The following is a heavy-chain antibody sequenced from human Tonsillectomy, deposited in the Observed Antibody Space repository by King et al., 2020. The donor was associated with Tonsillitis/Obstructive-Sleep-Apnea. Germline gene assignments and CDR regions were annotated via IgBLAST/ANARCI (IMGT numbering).Heavy chain of an antibody. CDR3: ARDQRLTNPEIFDY. Sequence: VQLVESGGGVVQPGRSLRLSWAASGFTFSSFGMHGVRQAPGKGLEWVAVIWYDGINKFYADSVKGRFSISRDNSKNTLFLQMSSLRADDTAVYFCARDQRLTNPEIFDYWGQGTLVTVSS. CDR1: GFTFSSFG. D-gene: IGHD2-8*01. CDR2: IWYDGINK. V-gene: IGHV3-33*01. J-gene: IGHJ4*02.